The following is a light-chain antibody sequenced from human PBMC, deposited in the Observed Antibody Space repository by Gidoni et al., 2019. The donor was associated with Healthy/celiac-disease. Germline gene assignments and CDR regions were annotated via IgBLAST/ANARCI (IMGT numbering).Light chain of an antibody. J-gene: IGKJ1*01. CDR3: MQALQTPRT. CDR1: QSLRHSNGYNY. Sequence: IVMTQSPLSLPVTPGEPASISCRSSQSLRHSNGYNYLDWYLQKPGQSPQLLIYLGSNRASGVPDRFSGSGSGTDFTLKISRVEAEDVGVYYCMQALQTPRTFXXXTKVEIK. V-gene: IGKV2-28*01. CDR2: LGS.